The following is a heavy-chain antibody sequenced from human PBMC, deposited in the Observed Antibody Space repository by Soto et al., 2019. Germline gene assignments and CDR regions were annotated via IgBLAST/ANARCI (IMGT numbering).Heavy chain of an antibody. J-gene: IGHJ6*02. CDR3: ASIPIDYYYGMDV. CDR1: GGSISSSSYY. CDR2: IYYSGST. Sequence: PSETLSLTCTVSGGSISSSSYYWGWIRQPPGKGLEWIGSIYYSGSTYYNPSLKSRVTISVDTSKNQFSLKLSSVTAADTAVYYCASIPIDYYYGMDVWGQGTTVT. V-gene: IGHV4-39*01. D-gene: IGHD3-3*01.